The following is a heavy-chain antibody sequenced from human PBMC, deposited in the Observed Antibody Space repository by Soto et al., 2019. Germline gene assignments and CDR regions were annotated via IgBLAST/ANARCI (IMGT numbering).Heavy chain of an antibody. CDR2: ISYDGSNK. CDR1: GFTFSSYA. V-gene: IGHV3-30-3*01. J-gene: IGHJ6*02. D-gene: IGHD2-2*01. CDR3: AGPERSLVVPNNGGGWAQPGYYGMDV. Sequence: QVQLVESGGGVVQPGRSLRLSCAASGFTFSSYAMHWVRQAPGKGLEWVAVISYDGSNKYYADSVKGRFTISRDNSKNTLYLQMNSLRAEDTAVYYCAGPERSLVVPNNGGGWAQPGYYGMDVWGQGTTVTVSS.